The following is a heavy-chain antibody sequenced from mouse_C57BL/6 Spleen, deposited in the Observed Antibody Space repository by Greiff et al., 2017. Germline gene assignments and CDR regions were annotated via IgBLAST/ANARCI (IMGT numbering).Heavy chain of an antibody. V-gene: IGHV1-26*01. Sequence: EVQLQQSGPELVKPGASVKISCKASGYTFTDYYMNWVKQSHGKSLEWIGDINPNNGGTSYNQKFKGKATLTVDKSSSTAYMELRSLTSEDSAVYYCARGGTTLRTRYFDVWGTGTTVTVSS. CDR2: INPNNGGT. CDR3: ARGGTTLRTRYFDV. J-gene: IGHJ1*03. D-gene: IGHD5-5*01. CDR1: GYTFTDYY.